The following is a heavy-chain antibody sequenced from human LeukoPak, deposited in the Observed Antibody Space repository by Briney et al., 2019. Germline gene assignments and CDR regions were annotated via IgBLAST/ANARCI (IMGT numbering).Heavy chain of an antibody. Sequence: ASVKVSCKASGYKFTSYDINWVRQATGQGLEWMGWMNPNSGNTGYAQKFQGRVTITRNTSISTAYMELSSLRSEDTAVYYCARVDGGYYDSSGYYTNWFDPWGQGTLVSVSS. CDR1: GYKFTSYD. CDR2: MNPNSGNT. CDR3: ARVDGGYYDSSGYYTNWFDP. V-gene: IGHV1-8*03. J-gene: IGHJ5*02. D-gene: IGHD3-22*01.